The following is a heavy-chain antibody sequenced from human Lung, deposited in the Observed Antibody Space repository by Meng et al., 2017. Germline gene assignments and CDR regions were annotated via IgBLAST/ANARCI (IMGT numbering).Heavy chain of an antibody. CDR2: INHGGST. D-gene: IGHD3-10*01. Sequence: QGQQQQGGAGRLRPSENLSLTCAVYGGSISGSYWSWIRQSPAKGLERIGKINHGGSTNYNPSLESRVTISVDTPKNQFSLRLTSMTVADTAVYYCARERHSTIIRGVIDFWGQGALVTVSS. J-gene: IGHJ4*02. V-gene: IGHV4-34*01. CDR3: ARERHSTIIRGVIDF. CDR1: GGSISGSY.